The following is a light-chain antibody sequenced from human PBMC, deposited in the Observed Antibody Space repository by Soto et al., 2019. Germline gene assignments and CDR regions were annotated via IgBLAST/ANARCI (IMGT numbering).Light chain of an antibody. J-gene: IGKJ3*01. CDR3: QKYISVRFT. Sequence: DIQMTQSPSSLSASVGDRVTITCRASQDISNFLVWFQQKPGKVPNLLIYGASTLQSGVPSRFSGSGSGTDFTLTISSRQPEDGSTSFCQKYISVRFTFGPGTAVDIE. CDR1: QDISNF. V-gene: IGKV1-27*01. CDR2: GAS.